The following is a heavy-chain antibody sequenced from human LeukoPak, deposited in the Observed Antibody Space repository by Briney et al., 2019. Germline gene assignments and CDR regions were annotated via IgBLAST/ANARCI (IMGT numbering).Heavy chain of an antibody. CDR3: ARESGTTDFDY. D-gene: IGHD1-1*01. CDR2: ISSSSSYI. J-gene: IGHJ4*02. CDR1: GFTFSSYS. Sequence: GGSLRLSCAASGFTFSSYSMNWVRQAPGKGLEWVSSISSSSSYIYYADSVKGRITISRDNAKNSLYLQMNSLRAEDTAVYYCARESGTTDFDYWGQGTLVTVSS. V-gene: IGHV3-21*01.